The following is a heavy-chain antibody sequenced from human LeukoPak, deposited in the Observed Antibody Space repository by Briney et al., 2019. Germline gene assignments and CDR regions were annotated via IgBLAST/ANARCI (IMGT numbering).Heavy chain of an antibody. CDR2: IYASGST. V-gene: IGHV4-61*02. J-gene: IGHJ2*01. CDR3: ARDYVPPPLIGWYFDL. CDR1: GGSISSSSYY. D-gene: IGHD3-16*01. Sequence: SETLSLTCTVSGGSISSSSYYWSWIRQPAGKGLEWIGRIYASGSTNYNPSLKSRVTISVDTSKNQFSLKLSSVTAADTAVYYCARDYVPPPLIGWYFDLWGRGTLVTVSS.